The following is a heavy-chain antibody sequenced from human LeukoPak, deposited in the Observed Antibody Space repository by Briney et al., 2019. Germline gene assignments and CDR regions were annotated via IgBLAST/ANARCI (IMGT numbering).Heavy chain of an antibody. Sequence: GGSLRLSCAASGFTFSSYWMFWVRQAPGKGLVWGSRVNSDGTSTNYADSVKGRFTISRDNAKNALFLQMNSLRAEDTAVYYCARDAWSPITGRPDSDQWGQGTLVTVSS. CDR2: VNSDGTST. D-gene: IGHD6-6*01. J-gene: IGHJ4*02. V-gene: IGHV3-74*01. CDR1: GFTFSSYW. CDR3: ARDAWSPITGRPDSDQ.